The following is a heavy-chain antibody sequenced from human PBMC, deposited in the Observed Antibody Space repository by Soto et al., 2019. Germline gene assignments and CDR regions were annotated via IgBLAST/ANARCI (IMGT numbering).Heavy chain of an antibody. CDR2: ISSSSSTI. D-gene: IGHD3-9*01. CDR3: AGITSQYDILTGYYYDWFDP. CDR1: GFTFSSYS. Sequence: QPGGSLRLSCAASGFTFSSYSMNWVRQAPGKGLEWVSYISSSSSTIYYANSVKGRLTISRDNAKNSLYLQMNSLRDEDTAVYYCAGITSQYDILTGYYYDWFDPWGQGTLVTVSS. J-gene: IGHJ5*02. V-gene: IGHV3-48*02.